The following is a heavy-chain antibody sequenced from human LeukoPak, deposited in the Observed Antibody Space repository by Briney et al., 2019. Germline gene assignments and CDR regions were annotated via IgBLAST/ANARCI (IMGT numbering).Heavy chain of an antibody. CDR2: ISSSSSYI. CDR1: GFIFGSYS. V-gene: IGHV3-21*01. J-gene: IGHJ4*02. D-gene: IGHD3-22*01. CDR3: AANLYYYDSSNYYYRSGY. Sequence: GGSLRLSCAASGFIFGSYSMNWVRQAPGKGLEWVSTISSSSSYIYYADSVKGRSTISRDNAKNSLYLQMNSLRAEDTAVYYCAANLYYYDSSNYYYRSGYWGQGTLVTVSS.